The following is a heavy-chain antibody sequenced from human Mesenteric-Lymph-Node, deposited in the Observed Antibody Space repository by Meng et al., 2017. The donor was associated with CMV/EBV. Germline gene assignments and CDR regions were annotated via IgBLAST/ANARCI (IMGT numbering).Heavy chain of an antibody. CDR2: IYWDADK. CDR3: ARQWLGELAFDS. Sequence: TFSGFSLSTSGVSVGWIRQPPGKALEWLALIYWDADKRYSPSLKGRLTITKDTSKNQVVLTMTNMDPVDTASYYCARQWLGELAFDSWGQGALVTVSS. D-gene: IGHD3-10*01. V-gene: IGHV2-5*02. J-gene: IGHJ4*02. CDR1: GFSLSTSGVS.